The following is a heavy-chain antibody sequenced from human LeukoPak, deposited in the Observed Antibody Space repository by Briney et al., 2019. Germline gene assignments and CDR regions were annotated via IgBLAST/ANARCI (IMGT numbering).Heavy chain of an antibody. V-gene: IGHV1-2*02. Sequence: ASVKVSCKASGYTFTGNHMHWVRQAPGQGLEWMGWINPNSGGTNYAQKFQGRVIMTRDTSISTAYMELSRLGSDDTAVYYCARQHSSGYYSPHYYYGMDVWGQGTTVTVSS. CDR3: ARQHSSGYYSPHYYYGMDV. CDR1: GYTFTGNH. D-gene: IGHD3-22*01. J-gene: IGHJ6*02. CDR2: INPNSGGT.